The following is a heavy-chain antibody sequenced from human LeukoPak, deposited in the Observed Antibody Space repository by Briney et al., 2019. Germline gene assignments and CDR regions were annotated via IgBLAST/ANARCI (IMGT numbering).Heavy chain of an antibody. J-gene: IGHJ3*02. CDR1: GGSISNYY. CDR2: IYYSGST. Sequence: SETLSLTCTVSGGSISNYYWSWIRQPPGKGLEWIGYIYYSGSTNYNPSLKSRVTISVDTSKNQFSLKLSSVTAADTAVYYCARPKRCSSTSCPFDIWGQGTMVTVSS. CDR3: ARPKRCSSTSCPFDI. V-gene: IGHV4-59*08. D-gene: IGHD2-2*01.